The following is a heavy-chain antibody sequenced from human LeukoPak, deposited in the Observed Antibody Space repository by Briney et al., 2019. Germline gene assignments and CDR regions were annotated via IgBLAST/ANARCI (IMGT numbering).Heavy chain of an antibody. CDR1: GGSVSSSNYY. D-gene: IGHD2/OR15-2a*01. J-gene: IGHJ4*02. CDR2: IYYSGRT. Sequence: SETLSLTCTVSGGSVSSSNYYWAWLRQPPGKGLEWIATIYYSGRTYYNPPLKSRVTISMDRSTNQFSLKLSSVTAADTAIYFCASLRNSNYFDYWGQGNLVTVSS. CDR3: ASLRNSNYFDY. V-gene: IGHV4-39*01.